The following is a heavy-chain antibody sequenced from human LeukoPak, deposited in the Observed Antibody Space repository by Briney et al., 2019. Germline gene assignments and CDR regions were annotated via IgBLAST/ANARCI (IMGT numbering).Heavy chain of an antibody. V-gene: IGHV4-59*12. J-gene: IGHJ5*02. D-gene: IGHD4-17*01. Sequence: SETLSLTCTVSGGPISSYYWSWVRQPPGKGLEWIGYIDYTGSTNYNPSLKSRVTISVDTSKNQFSLKLNSVTAADTAVYYCARVRDGNYGYNWFDLWGQGTLVTVSS. CDR3: ARVRDGNYGYNWFDL. CDR2: IDYTGST. CDR1: GGPISSYY.